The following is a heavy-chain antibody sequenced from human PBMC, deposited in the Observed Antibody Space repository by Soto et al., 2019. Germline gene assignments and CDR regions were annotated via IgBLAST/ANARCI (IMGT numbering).Heavy chain of an antibody. Sequence: ASVKVSCKASGFTFTSSAMHWVRQARGQGLEWIGWISAYNGNTNYAQKLQGRVTMTTDTSTSTAYMELRSLRSDDTAVYYCARDPKGAWFDPWGQGTLVTVSS. J-gene: IGHJ5*02. CDR2: ISAYNGNT. CDR3: ARDPKGAWFDP. V-gene: IGHV1-18*01. CDR1: GFTFTSSA. D-gene: IGHD3-16*01.